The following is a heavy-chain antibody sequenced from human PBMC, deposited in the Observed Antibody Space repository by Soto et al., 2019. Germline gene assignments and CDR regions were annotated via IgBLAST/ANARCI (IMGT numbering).Heavy chain of an antibody. J-gene: IGHJ6*02. V-gene: IGHV3-74*01. CDR2: INSDGSST. CDR3: AKDPIEYYDSSGYLV. Sequence: HPGGSLRLSCAASGFTFSSYWMHWVRQAPGKGLVWVSRINSDGSSTSYADSVKGRFTISRDNAKNTLYLQMNSLRAEDTAVYYCAKDPIEYYDSSGYLVWGQGTTVTVSS. D-gene: IGHD3-22*01. CDR1: GFTFSSYW.